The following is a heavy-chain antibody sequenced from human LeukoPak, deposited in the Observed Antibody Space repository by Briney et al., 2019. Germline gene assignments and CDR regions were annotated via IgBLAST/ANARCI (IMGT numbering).Heavy chain of an antibody. Sequence: SETLSLTCSVSGGSIGSGIYSWSWIRQPPGKGLEWIGYIFHTGSTSYNPSLKSRVTISVDRSKNQFSLKLSSVTAADTAVYYCARGPYGSGPSSHWGQGTLVTVSS. CDR1: GGSIGSGIYS. J-gene: IGHJ4*02. CDR2: IFHTGST. CDR3: ARGPYGSGPSSH. D-gene: IGHD3-10*01. V-gene: IGHV4-30-2*01.